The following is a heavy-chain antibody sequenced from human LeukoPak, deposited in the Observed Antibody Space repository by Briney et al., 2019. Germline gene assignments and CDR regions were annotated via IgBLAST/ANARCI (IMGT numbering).Heavy chain of an antibody. CDR3: ARDYSGSYTH. J-gene: IGHJ4*02. D-gene: IGHD1-26*01. CDR2: IHPNSGDT. Sequence: ASVEVSCKASGYTFTDYYIHWVRQAPGQGLEWMGLIHPNSGDTYYAQKFRGRVTMTRDTSITTAYMELDRLTSDDTAVYYCARDYSGSYTHWAQGTLVTISS. CDR1: GYTFTDYY. V-gene: IGHV1-2*06.